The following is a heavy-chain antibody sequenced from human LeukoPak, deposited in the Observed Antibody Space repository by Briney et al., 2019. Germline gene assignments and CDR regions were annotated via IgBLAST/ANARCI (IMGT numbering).Heavy chain of an antibody. Sequence: GGSLRLSCAASGFTFSSFSLNWVRQAPGKGLEWVSSISSSSSFIYYADSVKGRFTISRDNAKNSLYLQMNSLRAEDTAVYYCARDNQPGIAGYWGHGTLVTVSS. CDR1: GFTFSSFS. V-gene: IGHV3-21*01. CDR3: ARDNQPGIAGY. D-gene: IGHD6-13*01. J-gene: IGHJ4*01. CDR2: ISSSSSFI.